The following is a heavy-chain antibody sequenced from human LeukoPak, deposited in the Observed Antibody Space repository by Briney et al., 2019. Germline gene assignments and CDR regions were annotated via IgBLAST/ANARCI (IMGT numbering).Heavy chain of an antibody. CDR1: GFTLSSQN. Sequence: PGGSLRLSCAASGFTLSSQNMHWVRQAPGRGLEWVAVMSADGTTKYYADSVKGRFTISRDNFRNTLYLQMNSLRAEDTAVYSCARDLPFYDNSVYDTAWGQGTLVTVSS. D-gene: IGHD3-22*01. CDR2: MSADGTTK. V-gene: IGHV3-30-3*01. CDR3: ARDLPFYDNSVYDTA. J-gene: IGHJ4*02.